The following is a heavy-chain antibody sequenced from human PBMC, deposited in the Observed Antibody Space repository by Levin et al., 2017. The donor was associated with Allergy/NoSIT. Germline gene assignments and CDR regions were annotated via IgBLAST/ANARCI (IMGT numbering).Heavy chain of an antibody. V-gene: IGHV1-2*02. D-gene: IGHD3-9*01. CDR1: GYTFTGYY. J-gene: IGHJ4*02. CDR3: ARVSLTGYYKGEYYFDQ. Sequence: GGSLRLSCKASGYTFTGYYIHWVRQAPGQGLEWMGWINPNNGDTNFAHKFQGRVTMTRDTSISTAYMELSRLRSDDTAVYFCARVSLTGYYKGEYYFDQWGQGTLVTVSS. CDR2: INPNNGDT.